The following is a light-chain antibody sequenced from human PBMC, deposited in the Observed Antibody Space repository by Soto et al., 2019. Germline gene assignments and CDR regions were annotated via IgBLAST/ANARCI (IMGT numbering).Light chain of an antibody. CDR2: SNN. Sequence: QSVLTQSPSASGTPGQTVTISCSGGSSNIGSNAVTWYQHLPGTAPKLLIHSNNQRPSGVPDRFSGSKSGTSASLAISGRQSEDESDYYCAAWDDSLSGWVFGGGTKVTVL. CDR1: SSNIGSNA. J-gene: IGLJ3*02. V-gene: IGLV1-44*01. CDR3: AAWDDSLSGWV.